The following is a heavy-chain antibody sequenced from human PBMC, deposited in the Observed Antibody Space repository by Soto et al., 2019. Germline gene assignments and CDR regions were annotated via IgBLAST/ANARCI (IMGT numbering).Heavy chain of an antibody. J-gene: IGHJ4*02. CDR2: IYYIGTT. D-gene: IGHD3-16*01. CDR3: AREEKQLSRYGGDFDY. V-gene: IGHV4-61*01. CDR1: DGSVNTGNYY. Sequence: QVQLQESGPGLVKPSETLSLTCSVSDGSVNTGNYYWSWIRQPPGKGLEWIGHIYYIGTTNYNPSLMSRVTISVDTSENQFSLKVTSVTAADTAVYFCAREEKQLSRYGGDFDYWGQGILVTVSS.